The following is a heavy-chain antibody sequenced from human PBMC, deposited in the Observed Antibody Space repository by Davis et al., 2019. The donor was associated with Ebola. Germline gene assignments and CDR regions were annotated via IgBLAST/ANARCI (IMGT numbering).Heavy chain of an antibody. J-gene: IGHJ4*02. CDR1: GFTLDDYA. Sequence: GGSLRLSCAASGFTLDDYAMHWVRQAPGKGLEWVSGISWNSGSIGYADSVKGRFTISRDNAKNSLYLQMNSLRAEDTALYYCAKGPLRFLEWLFDYWGQGTLVTVSS. CDR3: AKGPLRFLEWLFDY. CDR2: ISWNSGSI. V-gene: IGHV3-9*01. D-gene: IGHD3-3*01.